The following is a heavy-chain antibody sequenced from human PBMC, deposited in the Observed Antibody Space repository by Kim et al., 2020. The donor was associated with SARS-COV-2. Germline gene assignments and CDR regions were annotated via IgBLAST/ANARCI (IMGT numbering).Heavy chain of an antibody. D-gene: IGHD4-17*01. CDR3: ATAYDYGDYPFDY. V-gene: IGHV4-30-4*01. CDR1: GGSISSGDYY. CDR2: IYYSGST. J-gene: IGHJ4*02. Sequence: SETLSLTCTVSGGSISSGDYYWSWIRQPPGKGLEWIGYIYYSGSTYYNPSLKSRVTISVDTSKNQFSLKLSSVTAADTAVYYCATAYDYGDYPFDYWGQGTLVTVSS.